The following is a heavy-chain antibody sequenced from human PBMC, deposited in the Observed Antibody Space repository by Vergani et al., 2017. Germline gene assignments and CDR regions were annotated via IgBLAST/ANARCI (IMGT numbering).Heavy chain of an antibody. J-gene: IGHJ4*02. CDR2: ISWNSGSI. Sequence: EVQLVESGGGLVQPGRSLRLSCAASGFPFDDYAMHWVRQAPGKGLEWVSGISWNSGSIGYSDSVKGRFTISRDNAKNSLFLQMNSLRLEDTALYYCAKDRDRFFDYWVQGTLVTVSS. V-gene: IGHV3-9*01. CDR1: GFPFDDYA. CDR3: AKDRDRFFDY. D-gene: IGHD3-3*01.